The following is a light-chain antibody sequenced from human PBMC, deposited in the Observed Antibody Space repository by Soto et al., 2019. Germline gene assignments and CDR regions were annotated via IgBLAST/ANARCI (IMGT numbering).Light chain of an antibody. CDR1: SSNIGAGYD. Sequence: QSVLTQPPSVSGAPGQRVTISCTGSSSNIGAGYDVHWYQQLPGTAPKLLIYGNSNRPSGVPDRFSGSKSGTSASLAITGLQAEDEADYYCQSYDSSLSGLFGGGTKLPVL. CDR3: QSYDSSLSGL. J-gene: IGLJ3*02. V-gene: IGLV1-40*01. CDR2: GNS.